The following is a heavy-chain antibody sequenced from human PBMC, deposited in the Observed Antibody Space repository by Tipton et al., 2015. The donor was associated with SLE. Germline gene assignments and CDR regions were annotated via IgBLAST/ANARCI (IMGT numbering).Heavy chain of an antibody. CDR2: VYYTGST. CDR1: GGSISTSSYY. D-gene: IGHD3-16*01. CDR3: AREGAAGYYYMDV. V-gene: IGHV4-39*07. Sequence: TLSLTCTVSGGSISTSSYYWGWIRQPPGKGLEWIGNVYYTGSTFYNPSLKSRVTLSVDTSKNQFSLKLSSVTAADTAVYFCAREGAAGYYYMDVWGKGTTVTVSS. J-gene: IGHJ6*03.